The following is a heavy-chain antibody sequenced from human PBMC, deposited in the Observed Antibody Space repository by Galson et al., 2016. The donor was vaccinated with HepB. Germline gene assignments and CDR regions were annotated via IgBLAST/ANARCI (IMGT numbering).Heavy chain of an antibody. CDR3: ARDGISNLDQ. CDR2: ITPEGSDT. J-gene: IGHJ4*02. CDR1: GFTFSSYG. D-gene: IGHD2/OR15-2a*01. V-gene: IGHV3-30*03. Sequence: SLRLSCAASGFTFSSYGMHWVRQAPGKGLDWVALITPEGSDTYYADAVKGRFTISRDNSKNTLSLQMNSLRAEDTAIYYCARDGISNLDQWGQGILVTVSS.